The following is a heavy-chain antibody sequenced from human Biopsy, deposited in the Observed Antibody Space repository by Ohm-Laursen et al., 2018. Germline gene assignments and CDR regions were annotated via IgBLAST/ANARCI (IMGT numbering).Heavy chain of an antibody. CDR3: ARGGSFLPSEYFHH. CDR1: GYTLSIFA. CDR2: MTLKTGDT. D-gene: IGHD3-10*01. Sequence: ASVYASCNVSGYTLSIFAINSGREAPGQGLGRIGCMTLKTGDTGSTQKSQGRITMTRNTPISTAYMELRSLRSDDTAVYYCARGGSFLPSEYFHHWGQGTLVTVSS. V-gene: IGHV1-8*01. J-gene: IGHJ1*01.